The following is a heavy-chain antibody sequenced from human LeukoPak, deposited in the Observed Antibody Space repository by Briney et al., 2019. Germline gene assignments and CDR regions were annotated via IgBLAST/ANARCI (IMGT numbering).Heavy chain of an antibody. CDR1: GAXISSYY. CDR2: IYYSGST. J-gene: IGHJ2*01. V-gene: IGHV4-59*01. CDR3: ARARYGGNSEGYFDL. D-gene: IGHD4-23*01. Sequence: SETLSLTCAVSGAXISSYYWSWIRRPPGKGLEWIAFIYYSGSTKYNPSLKSRVTISVDTSKNQFSLKLSSVTAADTAVYYCARARYGGNSEGYFDLWGRGTLVTVSS.